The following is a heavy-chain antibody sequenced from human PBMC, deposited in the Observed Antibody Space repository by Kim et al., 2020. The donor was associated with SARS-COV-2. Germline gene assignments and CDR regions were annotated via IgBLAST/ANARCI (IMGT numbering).Heavy chain of an antibody. D-gene: IGHD6-19*01. Sequence: GGSLRLSCAASGFTFSSYWMSWVRQAPGKGLEWVANIKQDGSEKYYVDSVKGRFTISRDNAKNSLYLQMNSLRAEDTAVYYCARLGGSSGWRYFDYWGQGTLVTVSS. CDR1: GFTFSSYW. J-gene: IGHJ4*02. CDR3: ARLGGSSGWRYFDY. CDR2: IKQDGSEK. V-gene: IGHV3-7*01.